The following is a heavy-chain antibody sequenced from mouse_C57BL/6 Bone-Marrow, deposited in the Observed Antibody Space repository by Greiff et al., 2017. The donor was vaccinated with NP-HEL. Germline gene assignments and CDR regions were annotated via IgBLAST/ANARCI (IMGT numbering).Heavy chain of an antibody. D-gene: IGHD2-4*01. V-gene: IGHV1-81*01. Sequence: QVQLKESGAELARPGASVKLSCKASGYTFTSYGISWVKQRTGQGLEWIGEIYPRSGNTYYNEKFKGKATLTADKSSSTAYMELRSLTSEDSAVYFCARSEYDGYFDVWGTGTTVTVSS. CDR1: GYTFTSYG. J-gene: IGHJ1*03. CDR2: IYPRSGNT. CDR3: ARSEYDGYFDV.